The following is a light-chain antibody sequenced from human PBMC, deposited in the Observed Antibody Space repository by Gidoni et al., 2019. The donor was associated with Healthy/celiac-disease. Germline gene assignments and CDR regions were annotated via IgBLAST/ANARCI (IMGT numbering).Light chain of an antibody. V-gene: IGKV3-11*01. CDR3: QQRSNSWT. J-gene: IGKJ1*01. Sequence: EIVLTQSPATLSLSPGERATLSCRASQSVSSYLAWYQQKPGQAPRLLIYDASNRATGIPARFCGSGSGTDFTITISSLEPEDFAVYYCQQRSNSWTFGQGTKVEIK. CDR1: QSVSSY. CDR2: DAS.